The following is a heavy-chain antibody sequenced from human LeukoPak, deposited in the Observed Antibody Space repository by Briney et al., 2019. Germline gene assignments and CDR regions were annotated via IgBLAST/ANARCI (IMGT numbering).Heavy chain of an antibody. CDR1: GFTFSSYA. D-gene: IGHD1-26*01. CDR3: ARGEGATTLDFDY. Sequence: GGSLRLSCAASGFTFSSYAMHWVRQAPGKGLEWVSSISSSSSYIYYADSVKGRFTISRDNAKNSLYLQMNSLRAEDTAVYYCARGEGATTLDFDYWGQGTLVTVSS. J-gene: IGHJ4*02. V-gene: IGHV3-21*01. CDR2: ISSSSSYI.